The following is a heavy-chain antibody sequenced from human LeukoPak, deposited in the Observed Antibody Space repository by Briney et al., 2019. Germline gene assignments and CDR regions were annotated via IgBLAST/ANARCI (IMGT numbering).Heavy chain of an antibody. D-gene: IGHD4-23*01. V-gene: IGHV3-74*01. J-gene: IGHJ4*02. CDR1: GFTFSTYW. CDR2: IISDGSST. CDR3: ARDERGTVVNQYRPFDY. Sequence: GGSLRLSCAASGFTFSTYWMHWVRQAPGKGLVWVSRIISDGSSTGYADSGKGRFTISRDNAKNTLYLQMNSLRAEDTAVYYCARDERGTVVNQYRPFDYWGRGTLVTVSS.